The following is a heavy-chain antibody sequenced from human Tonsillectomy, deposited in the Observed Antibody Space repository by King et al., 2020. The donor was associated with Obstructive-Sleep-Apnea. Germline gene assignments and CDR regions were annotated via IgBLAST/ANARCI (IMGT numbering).Heavy chain of an antibody. CDR3: AREAAAANDYYYYGMDV. D-gene: IGHD6-13*01. J-gene: IGHJ6*02. Sequence: VQLVESGGEVKKPGASVKVSCKASGYIFISYGISWVRQATGQGLEWMGWISAYNGDTNYAQNLQGRVTMTTDTSTSTAYMELRSLRSDDTAVYFCAREAAAANDYYYYGMDVWGQGTTVTVSS. CDR2: ISAYNGDT. CDR1: GYIFISYG. V-gene: IGHV1-18*01.